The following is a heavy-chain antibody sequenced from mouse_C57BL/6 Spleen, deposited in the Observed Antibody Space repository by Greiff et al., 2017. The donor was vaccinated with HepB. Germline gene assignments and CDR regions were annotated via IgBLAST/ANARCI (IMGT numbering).Heavy chain of an antibody. D-gene: IGHD3-2*02. J-gene: IGHJ3*01. Sequence: QVQLQQPGAELVKPGASVKMSCKASGYTFTSYWITWVKQRPGQGLEWIGDIYPGSGSTNYNEKFKSKATLTVDTSSSTAYMQLSSLTSEDSAVYYCASRGDSSGYEAYWGQGTLVTVSA. CDR1: GYTFTSYW. V-gene: IGHV1-55*01. CDR3: ASRGDSSGYEAY. CDR2: IYPGSGST.